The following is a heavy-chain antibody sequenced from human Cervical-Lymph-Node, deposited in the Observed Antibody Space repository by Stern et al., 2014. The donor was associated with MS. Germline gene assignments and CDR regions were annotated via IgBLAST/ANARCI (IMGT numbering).Heavy chain of an antibody. CDR3: ARKLCSGGSCYFYGMDV. J-gene: IGHJ6*02. CDR2: IIPIVGTA. V-gene: IGHV1-69*01. Sequence: VQLLEYGAEVKKPGSSVKVSCKASGVTFSTYAISWVRQAPGQGLEWMGGIIPIVGTANYAQKCQGIVMIIADESTSTVYMELSRLRAEDAAVYYCARKLCSGGSCYFYGMDVWGQGTTVTVSS. CDR1: GVTFSTYA. D-gene: IGHD2-15*01.